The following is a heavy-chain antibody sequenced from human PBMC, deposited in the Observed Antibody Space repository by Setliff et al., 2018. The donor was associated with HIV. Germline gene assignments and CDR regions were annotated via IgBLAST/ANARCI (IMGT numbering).Heavy chain of an antibody. D-gene: IGHD3-22*01. Sequence: SETLSLTCAVYGGSFSDYSWNWVRQPPGKGLEWIGEINHSGSTNYNPSLKSRVSMSVDTSRNQFSLNLTSVTAADTAVYFCARGRAPAGYYHDSSGFYYGGDYYFDFWGQGTLVTVSS. J-gene: IGHJ4*02. CDR1: GGSFSDYS. CDR3: ARGRAPAGYYHDSSGFYYGGDYYFDF. CDR2: INHSGST. V-gene: IGHV4-34*01.